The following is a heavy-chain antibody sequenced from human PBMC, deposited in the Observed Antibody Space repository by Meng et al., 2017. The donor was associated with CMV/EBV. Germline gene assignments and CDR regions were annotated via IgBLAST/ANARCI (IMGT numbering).Heavy chain of an antibody. V-gene: IGHV3-11*05. Sequence: QVQLVGSGGGLVKPGGSLRLSCAASGLTFSDYYMSWIRQAPGKGLEWVSYISSSSSYTNYADSVKGRFTISRDNAKNSLYLQMNSLRAEDTAVYYCARLGVVPAAIGYWGQGTLVTVSS. CDR1: GLTFSDYY. D-gene: IGHD2-2*01. CDR3: ARLGVVPAAIGY. J-gene: IGHJ4*02. CDR2: ISSSSSYT.